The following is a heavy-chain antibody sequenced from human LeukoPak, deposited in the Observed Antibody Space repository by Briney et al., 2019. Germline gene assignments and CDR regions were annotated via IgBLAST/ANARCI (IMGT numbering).Heavy chain of an antibody. CDR3: ARRDISSGWSFDY. V-gene: IGHV4-4*07. CDR2: IHTSGST. Sequence: SETLSLTCTVSGGSISNYHWSWIRQPAGKGLERIGQIHTSGSTNYNPPLKSRVTMSIATTEDQVSLTIRSVTAADTAFYYCARRDISSGWSFDYWGQGTLVTVSS. D-gene: IGHD6-19*01. CDR1: GGSISNYH. J-gene: IGHJ4*02.